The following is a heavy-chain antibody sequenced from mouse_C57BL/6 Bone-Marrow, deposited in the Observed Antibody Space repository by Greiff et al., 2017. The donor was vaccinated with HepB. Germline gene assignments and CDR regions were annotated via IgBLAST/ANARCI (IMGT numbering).Heavy chain of an antibody. CDR3: ARHPYSSGYGYAMDY. CDR2: IDPNRGGT. J-gene: IGHJ4*01. D-gene: IGHD3-2*02. Sequence: VQLQQPGAELVKPGASVKLSCKASGYTFTSYWMHWVKQRPGRGLEWIGRIDPNRGGTKYNEKFKDKATLTADKSSSTVYMELSRLTSEDSAVYFCARHPYSSGYGYAMDYWGQGTSVTVSS. V-gene: IGHV1-62-3*01. CDR1: GYTFTSYW.